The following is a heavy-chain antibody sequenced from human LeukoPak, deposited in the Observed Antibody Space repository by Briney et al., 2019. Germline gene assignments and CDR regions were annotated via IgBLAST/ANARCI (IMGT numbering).Heavy chain of an antibody. CDR1: GYIFTSYG. J-gene: IGHJ6*03. Sequence: ASVKVSCKASGYIFTSYGISWVRQAPGQGLEWMGWINTNTGNPTYAQGFTGRFVFSLDTSVSTAYLQISSLKAEDTAVYYCARGHYDFWSGSPPNYMDVWGKGTTVTVSS. CDR3: ARGHYDFWSGSPPNYMDV. D-gene: IGHD3-3*01. CDR2: INTNTGNP. V-gene: IGHV7-4-1*02.